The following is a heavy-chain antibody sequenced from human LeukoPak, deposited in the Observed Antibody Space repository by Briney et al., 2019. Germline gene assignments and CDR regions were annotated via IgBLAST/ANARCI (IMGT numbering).Heavy chain of an antibody. CDR1: GGSFSGYY. V-gene: IGHV4-34*01. CDR2: INHSGST. J-gene: IGHJ4*02. CDR3: ARGRGPLGY. D-gene: IGHD7-27*01. Sequence: SETLSLTCAVYGGSFSGYYWSWIRQPPGKGLEWIGGINHSGSTNYNPSLKSRVTISVDTSKNQFSLKLSSVTAADTAVYYCARGRGPLGYWGQGTLVTVSS.